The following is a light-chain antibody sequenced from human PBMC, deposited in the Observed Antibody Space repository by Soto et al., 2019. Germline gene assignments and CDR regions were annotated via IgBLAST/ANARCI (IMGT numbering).Light chain of an antibody. CDR3: QQYNNWPLT. Sequence: EIVMTQSPATLSVSPGERDTLSCRASQRVSSNLAWYQQKPGQAPRLLIYGASTRATGIPARFSGSGSGTEFPLTISRLQSEDFAVYYCQQYNNWPLTFGGGPRCIS. J-gene: IGKJ4*01. CDR2: GAS. CDR1: QRVSSN. V-gene: IGKV3-15*01.